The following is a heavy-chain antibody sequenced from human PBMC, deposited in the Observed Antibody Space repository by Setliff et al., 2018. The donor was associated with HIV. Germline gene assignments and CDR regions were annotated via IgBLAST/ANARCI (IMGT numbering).Heavy chain of an antibody. CDR1: GYSFTTYS. D-gene: IGHD3-22*01. J-gene: IGHJ4*02. CDR3: ARNSPFPPSSGAHFDF. V-gene: IGHV7-4-1*02. CDR2: IHTSTGEP. Sequence: ASVKVSCKASGYSFTTYSINWLRQAPGQGPEWMGWIHTSTGEPTYVRDFTGRFVFSLDTSVNTAFLQISDLKTEDTAVYYCARNSPFPPSSGAHFDFWGPGTLVTVSS.